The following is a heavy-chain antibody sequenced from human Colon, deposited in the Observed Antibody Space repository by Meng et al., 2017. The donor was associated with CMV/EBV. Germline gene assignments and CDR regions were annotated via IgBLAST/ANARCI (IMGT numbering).Heavy chain of an antibody. V-gene: IGHV4-61*01. CDR3: VRDSYHYGSSLYNWFDP. CDR1: GGSVSSGSYH. CDR2: TVYGGST. J-gene: IGHJ5*02. Sequence: SETLSLTCTVSGGSVSSGSYHWNWIRQPPGKGLEWIGQTVYGGSTNYNPSLMSRLTISVDTSKNQFSLNLNSVTAADTAIYYCVRDSYHYGSSLYNWFDPWGQGTLVTVSS. D-gene: IGHD3-10*01.